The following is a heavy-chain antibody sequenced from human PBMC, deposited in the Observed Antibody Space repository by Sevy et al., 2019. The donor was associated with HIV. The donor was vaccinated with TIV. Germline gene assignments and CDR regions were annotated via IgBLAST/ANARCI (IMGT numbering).Heavy chain of an antibody. CDR1: GLALSDYY. CDR3: ATHPFHFLRGCF. CDR2: ISGGGATI. J-gene: IGHJ4*02. V-gene: IGHV3-11*01. D-gene: IGHD3-10*01. Sequence: GGYLRLSCAASGLALSDYYMAWIRQAPGKGLEWVSYISGGGATIYYADSVKGRFTISRDNAKATLHLQMNSLRVDDTAVYFCATHPFHFLRGCFWGQGTQVTVSS.